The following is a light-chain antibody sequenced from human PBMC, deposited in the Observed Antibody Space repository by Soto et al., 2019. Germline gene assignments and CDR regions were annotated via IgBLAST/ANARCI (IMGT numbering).Light chain of an antibody. J-gene: IGKJ1*01. Sequence: DIQMTQSPSTLSASVGDRVTITCRASQSISSWLAWYQQKPGKAPKLLIYDASSLESGAPSRFSGSGSGTDFTHTISSLQPDEFATYCCQQYNSYPLTFGHGTKVDIK. CDR2: DAS. CDR1: QSISSW. CDR3: QQYNSYPLT. V-gene: IGKV1-5*01.